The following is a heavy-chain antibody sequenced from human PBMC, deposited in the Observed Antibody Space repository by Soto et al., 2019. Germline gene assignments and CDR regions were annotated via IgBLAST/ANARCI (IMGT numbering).Heavy chain of an antibody. J-gene: IGHJ4*02. V-gene: IGHV1-2*04. D-gene: IGHD5-18*01. CDR3: ARDRHGYSYGTMGGIDY. CDR2: INPNSGGT. CDR1: GYTFTGYY. Sequence: ASVKVSCKASGYTFTGYYMHWVRQAPGQGLEWMGWINPNSGGTNYAQKFQGWVTMTRDTSISTAYMELGRLRSDDTAVYYCARDRHGYSYGTMGGIDYWGQGTLVTVSS.